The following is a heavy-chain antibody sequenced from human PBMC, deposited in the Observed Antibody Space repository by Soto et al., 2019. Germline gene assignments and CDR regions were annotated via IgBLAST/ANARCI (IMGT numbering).Heavy chain of an antibody. CDR3: AKQGIEVAGTDYFDY. V-gene: IGHV3-30*18. D-gene: IGHD6-19*01. CDR1: GFIFRSYG. Sequence: PGGSLRLSCAATGFIFRSYGIHWVRQAPGKGLEWVAVISHDGSNAYYADAVNGRFTISRDNARNTVYLQMNSLRGEDTAVYYCAKQGIEVAGTDYFDYWGQGALVTVS. J-gene: IGHJ4*02. CDR2: ISHDGSNA.